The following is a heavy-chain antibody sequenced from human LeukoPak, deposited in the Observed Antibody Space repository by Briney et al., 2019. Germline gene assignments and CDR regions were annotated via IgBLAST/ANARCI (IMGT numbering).Heavy chain of an antibody. CDR1: GLTFSDYW. J-gene: IGHJ6*03. Sequence: GGSLRLSCAASGLTFSDYWMSWVRQAPGKGLEWVANIKQDGSEKYYVDSVKGRFTLSRDNAKNSLYLQMNSLRAEDTAVYYCARVSGSGNYYYYYYYYMDVWGKGTTVTVSS. D-gene: IGHD3-10*01. V-gene: IGHV3-7*01. CDR3: ARVSGSGNYYYYYYYYMDV. CDR2: IKQDGSEK.